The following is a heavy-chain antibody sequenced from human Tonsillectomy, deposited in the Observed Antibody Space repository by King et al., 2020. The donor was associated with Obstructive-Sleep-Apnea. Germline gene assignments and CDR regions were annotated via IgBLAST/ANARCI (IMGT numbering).Heavy chain of an antibody. Sequence: VQLQESGPGLVKPSQTLSLTCTVSGGSISSGGYYWSWIRQPPGKCLAWIGYIYYSGSTYYNPSLKSRVTISVDTSKNQFSLKLGSVTAADTAVYYCARDRDSGEFDYWGQGTLVTVSS. J-gene: IGHJ4*02. CDR3: ARDRDSGEFDY. CDR1: GGSISSGGYY. D-gene: IGHD5-12*01. CDR2: IYYSGST. V-gene: IGHV4-31*03.